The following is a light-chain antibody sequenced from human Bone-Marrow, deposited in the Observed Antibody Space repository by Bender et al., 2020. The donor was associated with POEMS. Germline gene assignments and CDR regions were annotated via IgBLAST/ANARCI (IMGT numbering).Light chain of an antibody. V-gene: IGLV3-21*02. J-gene: IGLJ3*02. CDR2: NDS. Sequence: SYVLTQPPSVSVAPGQTATITCGGDTIGTKSVHWYQQKPGQAPVLVVYNDSDRPSGVPDRFSGSKSGTSASLAITGLQAEDEGDYYCQSYDNSLGGWVFGGGTKLTVL. CDR3: QSYDNSLGGWV. CDR1: TIGTKS.